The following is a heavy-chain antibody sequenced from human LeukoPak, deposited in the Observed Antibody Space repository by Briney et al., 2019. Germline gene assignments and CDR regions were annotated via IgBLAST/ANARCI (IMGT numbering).Heavy chain of an antibody. J-gene: IGHJ1*01. V-gene: IGHV4-61*02. CDR1: GGSISSGSYY. D-gene: IGHD2-2*01. CDR3: ARSVVVPAAPSGYFQH. CDR2: IYTSGST. Sequence: SETLSLTCTVSGGSISSGSYYWSWIRQPAGKGLEWIGRIYTSGSTNYNPSLKSRVTISVDTSKNQFSLKLSSVTAADTVVYYCARSVVVPAAPSGYFQHWGQGTLVTVSS.